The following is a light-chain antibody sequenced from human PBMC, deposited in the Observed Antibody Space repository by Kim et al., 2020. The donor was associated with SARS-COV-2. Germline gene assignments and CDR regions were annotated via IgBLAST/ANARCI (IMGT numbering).Light chain of an antibody. Sequence: SPGEGATLSCRPGQSGSSSYLAWYQQKPGQAPRLLIYGASSRATGIPSRFSGSGSGTDFTLTISSLEPEDFAVYYCQQYGSSGFTFGPGTKVDIK. J-gene: IGKJ3*01. CDR2: GAS. CDR3: QQYGSSGFT. V-gene: IGKV3-20*01. CDR1: QSGSSSY.